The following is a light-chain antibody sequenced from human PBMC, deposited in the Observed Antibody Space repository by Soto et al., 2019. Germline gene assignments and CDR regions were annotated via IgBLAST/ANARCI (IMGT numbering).Light chain of an antibody. CDR1: QSVSSY. CDR2: DAS. Sequence: EIVLTQSPATLSLSPGERATLSCRASQSVSSYLAWYQQKPGQAPRLLIYDASNRATGIPARFSGSGSGTDFALTICSREPEDVAVYYCQQRSNWPPLTFGGGNKVEIK. CDR3: QQRSNWPPLT. J-gene: IGKJ4*01. V-gene: IGKV3-11*01.